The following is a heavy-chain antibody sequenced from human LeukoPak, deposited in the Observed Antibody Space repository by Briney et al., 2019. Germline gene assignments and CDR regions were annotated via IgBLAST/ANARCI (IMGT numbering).Heavy chain of an antibody. J-gene: IGHJ4*02. CDR3: ARGPLGYCSSTSCYIRGAPFDY. V-gene: IGHV4-34*01. CDR2: INHSGST. Sequence: ASETLSLTCAVYGGSFSGYYWSWIRQPPGKGLEWIGEINHSGSTNYNPSLKSRVTISVDTSKNQFSLKLSSVTAADTAVYYCARGPLGYCSSTSCYIRGAPFDYWGQGTLVTVSS. CDR1: GGSFSGYY. D-gene: IGHD2-2*02.